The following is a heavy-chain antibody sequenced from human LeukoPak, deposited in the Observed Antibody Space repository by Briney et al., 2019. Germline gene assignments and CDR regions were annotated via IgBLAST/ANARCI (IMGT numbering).Heavy chain of an antibody. CDR3: ARDGEDLGASRLFYFDS. CDR2: ISGSGKTI. Sequence: GGSLRLSCAASGFTFSNYEMNWVRQAPGKGLEWASYISGSGKTIYYPDSVKGRFTISRDNAKNSLYLQMNSLRAEDTAVYYCARDGEDLGASRLFYFDSWGQGTLVTVSS. D-gene: IGHD6-6*01. V-gene: IGHV3-48*03. CDR1: GFTFSNYE. J-gene: IGHJ4*02.